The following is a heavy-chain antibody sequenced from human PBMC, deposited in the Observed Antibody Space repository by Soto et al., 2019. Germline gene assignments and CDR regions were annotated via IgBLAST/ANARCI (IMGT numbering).Heavy chain of an antibody. Sequence: GGSLRLSRAASGFTFSSYEMNWVRQAPGKGLEWVSYISSSGSTIYYADSVKGRFTISRDNAKNSLYLQMNSLRAEDTAVYYCARDGPITMVRGVLGWFDPWGQGTLVTVPS. CDR3: ARDGPITMVRGVLGWFDP. CDR1: GFTFSSYE. D-gene: IGHD3-10*01. V-gene: IGHV3-48*03. J-gene: IGHJ5*02. CDR2: ISSSGSTI.